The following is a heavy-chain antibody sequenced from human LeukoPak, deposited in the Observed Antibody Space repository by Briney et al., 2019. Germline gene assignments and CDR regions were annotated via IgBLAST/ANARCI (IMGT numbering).Heavy chain of an antibody. D-gene: IGHD3-10*01. Sequence: AGGSLRLSCAASGFTFDDYGMSWVRQAPGKGLEWVSGINWNGGSTGYADSVKGRFTISRDNAKNSLYLQMNSLRAEDTALYYCARERPDGSGARYFDYWGQGTLVTVSS. V-gene: IGHV3-20*04. CDR1: GFTFDDYG. CDR2: INWNGGST. CDR3: ARERPDGSGARYFDY. J-gene: IGHJ4*02.